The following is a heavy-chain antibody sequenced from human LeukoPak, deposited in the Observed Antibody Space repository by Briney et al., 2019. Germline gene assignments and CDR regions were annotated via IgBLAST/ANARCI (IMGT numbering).Heavy chain of an antibody. J-gene: IGHJ4*02. Sequence: SETLSLTCSGSGVSISNSKYYWGWIRQPPGKGLEWIGSRYYSGRAFYNPSLKSRGTISADTSKNQFSLRLRSATAADMAVYYCARQVKTYYDFWSGPGYFDSWGQGTLVTVSS. CDR1: GVSISNSKYY. CDR3: ARQVKTYYDFWSGPGYFDS. CDR2: RYYSGRA. D-gene: IGHD3-3*01. V-gene: IGHV4-39*01.